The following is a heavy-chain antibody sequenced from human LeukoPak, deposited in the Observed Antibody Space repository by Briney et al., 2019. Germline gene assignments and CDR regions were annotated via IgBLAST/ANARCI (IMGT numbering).Heavy chain of an antibody. D-gene: IGHD4-17*01. J-gene: IGHJ4*02. CDR3: ARGRSTENFDY. Sequence: ASVKVSCKASGYTFTGYYIHWVRQAPGQGLEWMGWISSNTGATHYAQKFQGRVTMTRDTSISTAYMELSRLRSDDTAVYYCARGRSTENFDYWGQGTLVTVSS. CDR1: GYTFTGYY. V-gene: IGHV1-2*02. CDR2: ISSNTGAT.